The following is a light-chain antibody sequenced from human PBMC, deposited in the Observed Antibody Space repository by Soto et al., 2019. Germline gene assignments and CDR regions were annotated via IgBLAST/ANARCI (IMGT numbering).Light chain of an antibody. J-gene: IGKJ4*01. Sequence: DIGWTQSTGTRSLSPGEGSTLSCGASQSVRSNLAWYPHKPGQAPSLLIYAASTRATGIPARFSCSGSGTEFTLTISSLQSEDFAVYYSYLYDHRPHASGGGGKADIK. V-gene: IGKV3-15*01. CDR2: AAS. CDR3: YLYDHRPHA. CDR1: QSVRSN.